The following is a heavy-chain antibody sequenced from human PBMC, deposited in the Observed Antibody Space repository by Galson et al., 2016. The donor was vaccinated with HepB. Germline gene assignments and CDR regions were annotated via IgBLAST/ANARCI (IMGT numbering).Heavy chain of an antibody. CDR1: GFTFSDAG. Sequence: SLRLSCAASGFTFSDAGMHWVRQAPGKGLEWVAVSSFDGNYNTYADSVEGRFTISRDNSNNTLFLQMDSMRAEDTAVYDWAKRAIMGTIRNYFDSWGQGILAKGSS. V-gene: IGHV3-30*18. J-gene: IGHJ4*02. CDR3: AKRAIMGTIRNYFDS. CDR2: SSFDGNYN. D-gene: IGHD1-26*01.